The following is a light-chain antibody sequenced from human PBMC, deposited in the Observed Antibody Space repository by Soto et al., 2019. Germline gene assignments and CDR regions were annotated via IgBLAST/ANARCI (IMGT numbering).Light chain of an antibody. CDR1: QSVSSSY. CDR2: GAS. CDR3: QQYGSSPTT. Sequence: PGARATLSCRASQSVSSSYLAWYQQKPGQAPRLLIYGASSRATGIPDRFSGSGSGTDFTLTISRLEPEDFAVYYCQQYGSSPTTFGGGTKVEIK. V-gene: IGKV3-20*01. J-gene: IGKJ4*01.